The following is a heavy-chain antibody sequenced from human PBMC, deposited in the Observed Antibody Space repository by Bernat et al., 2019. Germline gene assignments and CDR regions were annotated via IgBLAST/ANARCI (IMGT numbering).Heavy chain of an antibody. V-gene: IGHV4-34*01. CDR3: ARSSSWYRPFDY. CDR1: GGSFSGYY. D-gene: IGHD6-13*01. CDR2: INHSGST. Sequence: QVQLQQWGAGLLKPSETLSLTCAVYGGSFSGYYWSWIRQPPGKGLEWIGEINHSGSTNYNPSLKSRVTISVDTSKNQFSLKLSSVTAADTAGYYCARSSSWYRPFDYWGQGTLVTVSS. J-gene: IGHJ4*02.